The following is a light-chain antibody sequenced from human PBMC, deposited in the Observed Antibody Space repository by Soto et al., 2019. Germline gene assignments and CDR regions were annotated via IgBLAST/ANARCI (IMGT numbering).Light chain of an antibody. Sequence: DIQMTQSPFSLSASVGDRVTITCRASQGISTYLAWYQQKPGKVPKLLIYEASSLQSGVPSQFSGSGSGTDFTLTISSLQPEDVATYYCQKYNSAPQTFGPGTKVDI. J-gene: IGKJ3*01. CDR2: EAS. CDR1: QGISTY. CDR3: QKYNSAPQT. V-gene: IGKV1-27*01.